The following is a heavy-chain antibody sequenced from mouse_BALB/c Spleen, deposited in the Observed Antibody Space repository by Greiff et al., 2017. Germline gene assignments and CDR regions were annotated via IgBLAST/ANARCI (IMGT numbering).Heavy chain of an antibody. J-gene: IGHJ1*01. D-gene: IGHD1-1*01. V-gene: IGHV1-67*01. CDR2: ISTYYGNT. CDR3: ARSGITTVVDWYFDV. Sequence: VQLQQSGPELVRPGVSVKISCKGSGYTFTDYAMHWVKQSHAKSLEWIGVISTYYGNTNYNQKFKGKATMTVDKSSSTAYMELARLTSEDSAIYYCARSGITTVVDWYFDVWGAGTTVTVSS. CDR1: GYTFTDYA.